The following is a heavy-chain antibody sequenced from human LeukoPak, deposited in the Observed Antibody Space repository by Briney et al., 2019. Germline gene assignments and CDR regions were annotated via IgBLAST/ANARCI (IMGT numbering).Heavy chain of an antibody. CDR2: ISGSGGST. J-gene: IGHJ6*02. V-gene: IGHV3-23*01. Sequence: GGSLRLSCAASGFTLSSYAMSWVRQAPGKGLEWVSAISGSGGSTYYADSVKGWFTISRDNSKNTLYLQMNSLRAEDTAVYYCAREPRTRASYYYYGMDVWGQGTTVTVSS. CDR1: GFTLSSYA. CDR3: AREPRTRASYYYYGMDV.